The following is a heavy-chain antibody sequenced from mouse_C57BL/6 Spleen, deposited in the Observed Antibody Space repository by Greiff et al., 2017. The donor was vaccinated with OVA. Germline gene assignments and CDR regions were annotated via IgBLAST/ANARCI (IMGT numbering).Heavy chain of an antibody. V-gene: IGHV3-6*01. J-gene: IGHJ3*01. D-gene: IGHD5-1*01. Sequence: EVQLQESGPGLVKPSQSLSLTCSVTGYSITSGYYWNWIRQFPGNKLEWMGYISYDGSNNYNPSLKNRISITRDTSKNQFFLKLNSVTTEDTATYYCARGTPLAYWGQGTLVTVSA. CDR3: ARGTPLAY. CDR2: ISYDGSN. CDR1: GYSITSGYY.